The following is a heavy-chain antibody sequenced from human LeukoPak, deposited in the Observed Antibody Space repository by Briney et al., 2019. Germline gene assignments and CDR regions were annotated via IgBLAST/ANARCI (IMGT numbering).Heavy chain of an antibody. CDR2: IYYSGST. CDR1: GGSISSYY. CDR3: ARWAYGSGSSRADY. J-gene: IGHJ4*02. D-gene: IGHD3-10*01. Sequence: PSETLSLTCTVSGGSISSYYWSWIRQPPGKGLEWLGYIYYSGSTNYNSSLKSRVTISVDTSKNQFSLKLSSVTAADTAVYYCARWAYGSGSSRADYWGQGTLVTVSS. V-gene: IGHV4-59*01.